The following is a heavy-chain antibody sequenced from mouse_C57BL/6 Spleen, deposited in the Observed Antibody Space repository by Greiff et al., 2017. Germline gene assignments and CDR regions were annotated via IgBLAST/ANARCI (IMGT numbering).Heavy chain of an antibody. D-gene: IGHD1-1*01. CDR2: ISSGSSTI. CDR1: GFTFSDYG. CDR3: ARPGDYGSSWGFAY. V-gene: IGHV5-17*01. Sequence: EVKLVESGGGLVKPGGSLKLSCAASGFTFSDYGMHWVRQAPEKGLEWVAYISSGSSTIYYADTVKGRFTISRDNAKNTLFLQMTSLRSEDTAMYYCARPGDYGSSWGFAYWGQGTLVTVSA. J-gene: IGHJ3*01.